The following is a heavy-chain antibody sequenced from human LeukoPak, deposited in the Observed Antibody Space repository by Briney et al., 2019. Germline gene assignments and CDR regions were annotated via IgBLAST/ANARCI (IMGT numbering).Heavy chain of an antibody. D-gene: IGHD3-10*02. CDR1: GFTFSSYS. CDR2: ISGSGGST. CDR3: AELGITMIGGV. J-gene: IGHJ6*04. V-gene: IGHV3-23*01. Sequence: GGSLRLSCAGSGFTFSSYSMNWVRQAPGKGLEWVSTISGSGGSTYYADSVKGRFTISRDTSKNTLYLQMNSLRAEDTAVYYCAELGITMIGGVWGKGTTVTISS.